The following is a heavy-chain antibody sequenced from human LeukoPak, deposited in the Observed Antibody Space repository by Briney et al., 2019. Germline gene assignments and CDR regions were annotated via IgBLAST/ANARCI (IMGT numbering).Heavy chain of an antibody. CDR1: GYTFTSYG. V-gene: IGHV1-18*01. Sequence: ASVKVSCKASGYTFTSYGISWVRQAPGQGLEWMAWINAYNGNTNYAQKFQGRLTMTTETSTSTAYMELRSLRSEDTAVYYCAREGYCSSTSCYLRYLYYYYYGMDVWGQGTTVTVSS. D-gene: IGHD2-2*01. CDR2: INAYNGNT. J-gene: IGHJ6*02. CDR3: AREGYCSSTSCYLRYLYYYYYGMDV.